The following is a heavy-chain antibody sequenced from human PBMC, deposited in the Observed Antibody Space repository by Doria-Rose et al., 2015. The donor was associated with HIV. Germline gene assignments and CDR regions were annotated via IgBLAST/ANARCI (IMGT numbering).Heavy chain of an antibody. J-gene: IGHJ4*02. V-gene: IGHV2-26*01. D-gene: IGHD6-13*01. Sequence: VTLKESGPVLVKPTETLTLTCTVSGVSLSSPGMGVSWIRQPPGKALGWLANIFSDDERSYKTSLKSRLTISRGTSKSQVVLTMTDMDPVDTATYYCARIKSSRWYHKYYLDFWGQGTLVIVSA. CDR2: IFSDDER. CDR1: GVSLSSPGMG. CDR3: ARIKSSRWYHKYYLDF.